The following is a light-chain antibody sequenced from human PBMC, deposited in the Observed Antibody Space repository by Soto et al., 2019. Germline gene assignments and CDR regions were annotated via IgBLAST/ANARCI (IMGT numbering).Light chain of an antibody. CDR2: EVT. CDR1: SSDVGAYHF. V-gene: IGLV2-14*01. CDR3: SSYTGSNTPYV. Sequence: QSALTQPASVSGYPGQSITISCTGSSSDVGAYHFVSWYQHHPGKAPKLILYEVTARPSGVSSRFSGSKSGNTASLTISGLQADDEANYYCSSYTGSNTPYVFGTGTKVTVL. J-gene: IGLJ1*01.